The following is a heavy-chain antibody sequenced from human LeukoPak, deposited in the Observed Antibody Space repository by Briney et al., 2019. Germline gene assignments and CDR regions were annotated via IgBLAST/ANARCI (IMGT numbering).Heavy chain of an antibody. D-gene: IGHD5-18*01. J-gene: IGHJ6*02. CDR3: AKDSGYSYGQLYYYYGMDV. Sequence: GGSLRLSCAASGFTFSSYAMSWVRQAPGKGLEWVSAISGSGGSTYYADSVKGRFTISRDNSKNTLYLQMNSLRAEDTAVYYCAKDSGYSYGQLYYYYGMDVWGHGSTVTVSS. V-gene: IGHV3-23*01. CDR1: GFTFSSYA. CDR2: ISGSGGST.